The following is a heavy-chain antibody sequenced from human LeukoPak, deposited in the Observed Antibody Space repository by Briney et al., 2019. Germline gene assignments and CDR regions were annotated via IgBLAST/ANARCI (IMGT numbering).Heavy chain of an antibody. CDR3: ARRRA. Sequence: GGSLRLSCAASGFIFSSYWMSWVRQAPGKGLEWVANIKQDGSEKYYADSVKGRFTISRDNSKNTLYLQMSSLRAEDTAVYYCARRRAWGQGTLVTVSS. CDR1: GFIFSSYW. CDR2: IKQDGSEK. J-gene: IGHJ4*02. V-gene: IGHV3-7*01.